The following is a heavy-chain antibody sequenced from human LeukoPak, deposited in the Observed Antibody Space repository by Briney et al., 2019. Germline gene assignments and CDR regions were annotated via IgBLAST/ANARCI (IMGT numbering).Heavy chain of an antibody. J-gene: IGHJ4*02. CDR3: ARNNTLMMYPRGGEDKGFDY. D-gene: IGHD2-8*01. Sequence: SETLSLTCTVSGGSISSYYWGWIRQPPGKGLEWIGSIYYSGSTHYNPSLKSRVTISVDTSKNEFSLKLSSVTAADTAVYYCARNNTLMMYPRGGEDKGFDYWGQGTLVTVSS. V-gene: IGHV4-39*01. CDR1: GGSISSYY. CDR2: IYYSGST.